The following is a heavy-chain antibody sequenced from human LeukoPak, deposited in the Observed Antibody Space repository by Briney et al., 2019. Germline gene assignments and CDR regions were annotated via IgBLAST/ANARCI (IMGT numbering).Heavy chain of an antibody. CDR2: INPNVFST. Sequence: GASVKVSCKASGYTFTHYYMHWVRQAPGQGLEWMGIINPNVFSTNYAQKFQGRVTITRDTSTSTVYMDLSSLTSEDTAVYYCARDLLYSSSSYLDYWGQGALVTVSS. J-gene: IGHJ4*02. D-gene: IGHD6-6*01. CDR1: GYTFTHYY. CDR3: ARDLLYSSSSYLDY. V-gene: IGHV1-46*01.